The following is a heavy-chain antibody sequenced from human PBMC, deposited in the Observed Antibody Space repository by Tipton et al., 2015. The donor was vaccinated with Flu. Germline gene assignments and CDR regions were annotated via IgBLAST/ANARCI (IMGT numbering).Heavy chain of an antibody. CDR2: MNQDGSEK. CDR1: GFSFSSYW. D-gene: IGHD5-12*01. CDR3: ARDRGYSCFDY. J-gene: IGHJ4*02. V-gene: IGHV3-7*01. Sequence: ASGFSFSSYWMSWVRQAPGKGLEWVANMNQDGSEKNYMDAVKGRFSISRDNAKNSVYLQMNSLRAGDTAVYYCARDRGYSCFDYWGLGNLVTVSS.